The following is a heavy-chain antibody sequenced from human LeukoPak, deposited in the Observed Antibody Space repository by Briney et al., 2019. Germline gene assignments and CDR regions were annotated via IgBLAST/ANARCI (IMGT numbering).Heavy chain of an antibody. CDR3: ARLSVERGDAFDI. Sequence: KPSETLSLTCTVSGYSISSGYYWGWIRQPPGKGLEWIGSIYHSGSTYYNPSLKSRVTISVDTSKNQFSLKLSSVTAADTAVYYCARLSVERGDAFDIWGQGTMVTVSS. D-gene: IGHD1-26*01. CDR2: IYHSGST. V-gene: IGHV4-38-2*02. CDR1: GYSISSGYY. J-gene: IGHJ3*02.